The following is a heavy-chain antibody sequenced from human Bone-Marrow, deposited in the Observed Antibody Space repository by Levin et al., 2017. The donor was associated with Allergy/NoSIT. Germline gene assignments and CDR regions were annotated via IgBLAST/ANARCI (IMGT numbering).Heavy chain of an antibody. D-gene: IGHD3-10*01. Sequence: SGPTLVKPKQTLTLACTLSGFSLSTSGMSVSWIRQPPGKALEWLARIDWDDDKFYKKSLETRVVISKDTSRNQVVLTMTNVDPVDTATYYCARSGSYRYYSFVDAWGKGTKVTVSS. CDR3: ARSGSYRYYSFVDA. J-gene: IGHJ6*03. CDR1: GFSLSTSGMS. CDR2: IDWDDDK. V-gene: IGHV2-70*04.